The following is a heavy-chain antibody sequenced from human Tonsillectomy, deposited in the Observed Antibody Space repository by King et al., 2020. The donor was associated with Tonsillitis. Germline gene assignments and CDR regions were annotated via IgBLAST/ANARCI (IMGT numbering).Heavy chain of an antibody. CDR2: INHNSGGT. CDR3: ARGDSSSWHWVLDY. Sequence: IQLVQSGAEVKKPGASLKVSCKASGYTFTSYYMHWVRQAPGQGLEWMGGINHNSGGTNYAQKFQGRVTMTRDTSISTAYMDLSRLRSDDTAMYYCARGDSSSWHWVLDYWGQGTLVTVSS. J-gene: IGHJ4*02. V-gene: IGHV1-2*02. CDR1: GYTFTSYY. D-gene: IGHD6-13*01.